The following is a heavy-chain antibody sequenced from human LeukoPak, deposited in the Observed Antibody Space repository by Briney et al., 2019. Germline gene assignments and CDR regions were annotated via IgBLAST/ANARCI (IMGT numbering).Heavy chain of an antibody. CDR3: AALPQDSSYP. J-gene: IGHJ5*02. CDR1: GFTFSSYS. CDR2: ISSSSSTI. Sequence: GGSLRLSCAASGFTFSSYSMNWVRQAPGKGLEWVSYISSSSSTIYYADSVKGRFTISRDNAKNSLYLQMNNLRAEDTAVYYCAALPQDSSYPWGQGTLVTVSS. V-gene: IGHV3-48*04. D-gene: IGHD2-21*01.